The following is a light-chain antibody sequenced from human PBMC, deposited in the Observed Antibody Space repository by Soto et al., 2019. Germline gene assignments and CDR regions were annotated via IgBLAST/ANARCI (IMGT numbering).Light chain of an antibody. Sequence: EIVLTQSPGTLSLSPGERATLSCRTSQTVASAYLAWYQQKVGQAPRLLIYHTSTRASGIPDRFSGSGSGTDFTLTISSLEPDDSAVYYCQKYDSSAYTFGQGTKLEIK. J-gene: IGKJ2*01. CDR1: QTVASAY. CDR3: QKYDSSAYT. CDR2: HTS. V-gene: IGKV3-20*01.